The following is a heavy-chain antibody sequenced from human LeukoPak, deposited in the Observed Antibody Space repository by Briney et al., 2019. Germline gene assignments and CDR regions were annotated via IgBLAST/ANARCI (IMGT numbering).Heavy chain of an antibody. CDR2: ISDSGGRT. J-gene: IGHJ4*02. D-gene: IGHD3-22*01. Sequence: GGSLRLSCAVSGITLSNYGMSWVRRGPGKGLEWVAGISDSGGRTNYADSVKGRFTISRDNPKNTLYLQMNSLRAEDTAVYFCAKRGVVIRVILVGFHKEAYYFDSWGQGALVTVSS. CDR3: AKRGVVIRVILVGFHKEAYYFDS. V-gene: IGHV3-23*01. CDR1: GITLSNYG.